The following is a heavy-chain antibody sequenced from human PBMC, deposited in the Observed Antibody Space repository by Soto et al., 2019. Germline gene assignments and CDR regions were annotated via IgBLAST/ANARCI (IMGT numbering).Heavy chain of an antibody. CDR3: ARGTIGTPGTDY. Sequence: EVQLVESGGGLVQPGGSLRLSCAVSGFTFSRHWMHWVRQTPGEGLEWVANMNQDGSEKYYVDSVKGRFTISRDNAKNSLYIQMNYLKAEDTAIYYCARGTIGTPGTDYWGQGTLATVSA. CDR2: MNQDGSEK. V-gene: IGHV3-7*01. CDR1: GFTFSRHW. J-gene: IGHJ4*02. D-gene: IGHD6-13*01.